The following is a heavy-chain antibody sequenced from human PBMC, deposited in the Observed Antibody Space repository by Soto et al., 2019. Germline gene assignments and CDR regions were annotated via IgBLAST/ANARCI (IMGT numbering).Heavy chain of an antibody. CDR2: INAGNGNT. CDR3: ARERGYTDV. CDR1: GYTFTSYA. V-gene: IGHV1-3*01. J-gene: IGHJ6*02. D-gene: IGHD2-2*02. Sequence: QVQLVQSGAEVKKPGASVKVSCKASGYTFTSYAMHWVRQAPGQRLEWMGWINAGNGNTKYSQKFQGRATITRDTSASRDYMELRSLRSEAMAVYDCARERGYTDVWGQGTTVTVSS.